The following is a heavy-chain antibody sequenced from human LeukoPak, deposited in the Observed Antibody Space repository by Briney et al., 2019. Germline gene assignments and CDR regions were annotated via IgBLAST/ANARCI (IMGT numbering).Heavy chain of an antibody. J-gene: IGHJ5*02. CDR2: MYYSGST. Sequence: PSETLSLTCTVSGGSISSYCGSWIRQPPGKGLEWIAYMYYSGSTYYNPSLKSRVTMSADTSKNQRSLKLSSVTAADTAVYYCARPYYYDSRIDPWGQGILVTVSS. D-gene: IGHD3-22*01. CDR1: GGSISSYC. CDR3: ARPYYYDSRIDP. V-gene: IGHV4-59*08.